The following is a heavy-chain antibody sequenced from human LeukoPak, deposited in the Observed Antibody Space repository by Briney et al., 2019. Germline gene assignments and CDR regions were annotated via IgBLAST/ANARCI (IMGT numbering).Heavy chain of an antibody. J-gene: IGHJ6*03. CDR1: GYTFTNYY. CDR3: ARDPRHRLVWFGEDTYYYYMDV. D-gene: IGHD3-10*01. CDR2: ISAYNGYT. V-gene: IGHV1-18*01. Sequence: GASVKVSCKASGYTFTNYYITWVRQAPGQGLEWMGWISAYNGYTNYAQKLQGRVTMTTDTSTSTAYMELRSLRSDDTAVYYCARDPRHRLVWFGEDTYYYYMDVWGKGTTVTISS.